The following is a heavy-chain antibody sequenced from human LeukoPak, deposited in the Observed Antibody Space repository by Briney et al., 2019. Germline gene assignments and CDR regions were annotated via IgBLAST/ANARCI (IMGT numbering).Heavy chain of an antibody. J-gene: IGHJ3*02. Sequence: ASVKVSCKASGYTLTSYGISWVRQAPGQGLEWMGWISAYNGNTNYAQKLQGRVTMTTDTSTSTAYMELRSLRSDDTAVYYCARAGPETYYDILTGYFIHYAFDIWGQGTMVTVSS. CDR3: ARAGPETYYDILTGYFIHYAFDI. D-gene: IGHD3-9*01. V-gene: IGHV1-18*01. CDR2: ISAYNGNT. CDR1: GYTLTSYG.